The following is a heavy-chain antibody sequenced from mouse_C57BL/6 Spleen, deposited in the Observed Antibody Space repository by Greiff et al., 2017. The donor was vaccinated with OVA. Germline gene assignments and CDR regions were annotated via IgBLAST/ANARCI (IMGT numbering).Heavy chain of an antibody. V-gene: IGHV1-80*01. J-gene: IGHJ1*03. CDR2: IYPGDGDT. CDR1: GYAFSSYW. CDR3: ARSGITTVVATRYFDV. Sequence: VKLQESGAELVKPGASVKISCKASGYAFSSYWMNWVKQRPGKGLEWIGQIYPGDGDTNYNGKFKGKATLTADKSSSTAYMQLSSLTSEDSAVYFCARSGITTVVATRYFDVWGTGTTVTVSS. D-gene: IGHD1-1*01.